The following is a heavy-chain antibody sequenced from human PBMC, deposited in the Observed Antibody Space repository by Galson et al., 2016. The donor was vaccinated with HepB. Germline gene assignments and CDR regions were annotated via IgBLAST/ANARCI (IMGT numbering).Heavy chain of an antibody. D-gene: IGHD4/OR15-4a*01. CDR2: INPGNGER. V-gene: IGHV1-3*01. CDR3: ARDGITVLEAPAAFDS. Sequence: SVKVSCKASGYRFTAYGMHWVRQAPGERPEWMGWINPGNGEREYSKKFQGRVTITRDTSASTAYMDLSSLRSEDTALYYCARDGITVLEAPAAFDSWGQGTLVTVSS. CDR1: GYRFTAYG. J-gene: IGHJ4*02.